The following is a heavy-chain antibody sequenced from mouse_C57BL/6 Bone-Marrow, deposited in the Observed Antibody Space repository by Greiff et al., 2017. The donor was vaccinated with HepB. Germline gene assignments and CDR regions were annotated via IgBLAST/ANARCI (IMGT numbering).Heavy chain of an antibody. CDR2: INPNNGGT. D-gene: IGHD1-1*01. CDR1: GYTFTDYN. V-gene: IGHV1-18*01. CDR3: ARPTYYYGSRTWFAY. J-gene: IGHJ3*01. Sequence: EVQLQQSGPELVKPGASVKIPCKASGYTFTDYNMDWVKQSHGKSLEWIGDINPNNGGTIYNQKFKGKATLTVDKSSSTAYMELRSLTSEDTAVYYCARPTYYYGSRTWFAYWGQGTLVTVSA.